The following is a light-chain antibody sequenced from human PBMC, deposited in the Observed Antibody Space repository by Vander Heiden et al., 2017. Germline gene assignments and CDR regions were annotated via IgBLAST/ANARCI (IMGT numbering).Light chain of an antibody. CDR2: DVS. CDR3: SSYTSSSTPRYV. V-gene: IGLV2-14*01. Sequence: QSALTQPASVSGSPGQSITISCTGTSSDVGGYNYVSWYQQHPGKAPKLIIYDVSNRPSGVSNRFSGSKSGNTASLTISGLQAEDEADYYCSSYTSSSTPRYVFGTGTKVTVL. J-gene: IGLJ1*01. CDR1: SSDVGGYNY.